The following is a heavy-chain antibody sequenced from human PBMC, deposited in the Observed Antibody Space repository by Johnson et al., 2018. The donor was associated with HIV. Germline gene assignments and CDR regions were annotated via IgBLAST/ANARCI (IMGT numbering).Heavy chain of an antibody. J-gene: IGHJ3*02. D-gene: IGHD5-12*01. CDR1: GFTFSSYA. Sequence: EVQPVESGGGLVQPGGSLRLSCAASGFTFSSYAMSWVRQAPGKGLEWVSVISDSGGDTYYADSVKGRFTISRDNSRNTLYLQMNSMRAEATAVYYCARQGGWLGAVDIWGQGTMVTVSS. CDR3: ARQGGWLGAVDI. CDR2: ISDSGGDT. V-gene: IGHV3-23*04.